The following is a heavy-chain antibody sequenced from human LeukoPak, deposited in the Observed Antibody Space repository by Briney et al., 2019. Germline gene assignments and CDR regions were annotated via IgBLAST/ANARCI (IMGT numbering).Heavy chain of an antibody. CDR3: ARVSMVGATLFDY. Sequence: SETLSLTCAVYGGSFSGYYWSWIRQPPGKGLEWIGEINHSGSTNYNPSLKSRVTISVDTSKNQFSLKLSSVTAADTAVYYCARVSMVGATLFDYWGQGTLVTVSS. CDR2: INHSGST. V-gene: IGHV4-34*01. D-gene: IGHD1-26*01. CDR1: GGSFSGYY. J-gene: IGHJ4*02.